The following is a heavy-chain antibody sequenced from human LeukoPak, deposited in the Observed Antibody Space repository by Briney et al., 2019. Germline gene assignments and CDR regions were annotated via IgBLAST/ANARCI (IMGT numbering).Heavy chain of an antibody. CDR1: GFTFSSYG. Sequence: GGSLRLSCAASGFTFSSYGMSWVRQAPGKGLEWVSAISGSGGSTCYADSMKGRFTISRDNSKNTLYLQMHSLRAEDTAVYYCAKDYGDSGFGDYWGQETLVTVSS. J-gene: IGHJ4*02. CDR2: ISGSGGST. CDR3: AKDYGDSGFGDY. D-gene: IGHD4-17*01. V-gene: IGHV3-23*01.